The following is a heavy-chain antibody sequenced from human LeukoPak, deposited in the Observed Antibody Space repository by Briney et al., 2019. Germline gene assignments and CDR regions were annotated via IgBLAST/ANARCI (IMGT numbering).Heavy chain of an antibody. CDR1: GGTFSRYA. Sequence: ASVKVSCKASGGTFSRYAISWVRQAPGQGLEWMGRIIPILGIANYAQKFQGRVTITADKSTRTAYMELSSLRSEDTAVYYCARWVAATPYYFDYWGQGTLVTVSS. V-gene: IGHV1-69*04. CDR3: ARWVAATPYYFDY. J-gene: IGHJ4*02. CDR2: IIPILGIA. D-gene: IGHD2-15*01.